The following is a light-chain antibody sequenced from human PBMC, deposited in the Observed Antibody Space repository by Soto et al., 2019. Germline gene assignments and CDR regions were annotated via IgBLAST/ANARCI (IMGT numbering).Light chain of an antibody. Sequence: QSALTQPASVSGSPGQSITISCTGTSSDVGSYNLVSWYQQHPGKAPKLMIYESSKRPSGVSNRFSGSKSGNSASLAISGLQAEDEADYYCRSYEGSRTGGVFGGGTKVTVL. J-gene: IGLJ3*02. V-gene: IGLV2-23*01. CDR1: SSDVGSYNL. CDR2: ESS. CDR3: RSYEGSRTGGV.